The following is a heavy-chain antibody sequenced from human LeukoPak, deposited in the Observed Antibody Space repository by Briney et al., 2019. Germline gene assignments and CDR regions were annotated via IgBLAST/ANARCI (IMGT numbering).Heavy chain of an antibody. CDR1: GGSISSYY. CDR3: ARAHSSSWYMDY. CDR2: IYYSGST. J-gene: IGHJ4*02. D-gene: IGHD6-13*01. V-gene: IGHV4-59*01. Sequence: SETLSLTCSVSGGSISSYYWSWIRQPPGKGLEWIGYIYYSGSTNYNPSLKSRVTISVDTSENQLSLKLRSVTAADTAVYYCARAHSSSWYMDYWGQGTLVTV.